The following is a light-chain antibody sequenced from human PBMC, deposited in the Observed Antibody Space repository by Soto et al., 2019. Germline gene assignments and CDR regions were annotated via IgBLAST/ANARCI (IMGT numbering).Light chain of an antibody. CDR2: KAS. CDR3: QQYNSYSYT. CDR1: QSISSW. Sequence: DIQMTQSPSTLSASVGDRVTITCRASQSISSWLAWYQQKPGKAPKLLIYKASSLEGGVPSRFSGSGSGTEFTLTISSLQPDDFATYYCQQYNSYSYTFGKGTKLEIK. J-gene: IGKJ2*01. V-gene: IGKV1-5*03.